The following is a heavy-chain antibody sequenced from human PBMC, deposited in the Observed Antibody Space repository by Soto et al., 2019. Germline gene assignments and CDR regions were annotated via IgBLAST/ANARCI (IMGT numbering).Heavy chain of an antibody. CDR2: ISSYNGER. J-gene: IGHJ6*02. D-gene: IGHD3-9*01. CDR3: TRSGHDVFLTRYVSLYSSIYV. Sequence: ASVQGAFHAAGFTFRSHGFIWGSKAHGQGLEWMGWISSYNGERNFAQKFQGRVTMTTDTSTSTASMELRGLRSDDTAVYYCTRSGHDVFLTRYVSLYSSIYVWGHGTMITGS. V-gene: IGHV1-18*01. CDR1: GFTFRSHG.